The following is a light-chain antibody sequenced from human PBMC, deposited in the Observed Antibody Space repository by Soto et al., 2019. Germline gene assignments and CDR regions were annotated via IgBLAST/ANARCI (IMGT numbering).Light chain of an antibody. V-gene: IGLV2-11*01. CDR3: CSYAGSYTPLFV. J-gene: IGLJ1*01. CDR1: SSDVGGYNY. CDR2: DVS. Sequence: LTQPRSVSGSPGQSVTISCTGTSSDVGGYNYVSWYQQHPGKAPKLMIYDVSKRPSGVPDRFSGSKSGNTASLTISGLQAEDEADYYCCSYAGSYTPLFVFGTGTKVTVL.